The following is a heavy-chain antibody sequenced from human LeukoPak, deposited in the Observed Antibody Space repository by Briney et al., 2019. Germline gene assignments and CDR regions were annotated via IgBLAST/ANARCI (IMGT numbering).Heavy chain of an antibody. J-gene: IGHJ3*02. V-gene: IGHV4-38-2*02. CDR2: IYRSGSF. Sequence: SETLPLTCTVSGYSISSGYYWGWIRQPPGKGLEWIGSIYRSGSFYSNPSLKSRLTISVDTSNNQFSLRLTSVTAADTAVYYCARDGKIINAFDIWGQGTRVTVSA. CDR1: GYSISSGYY. CDR3: ARDGKIINAFDI.